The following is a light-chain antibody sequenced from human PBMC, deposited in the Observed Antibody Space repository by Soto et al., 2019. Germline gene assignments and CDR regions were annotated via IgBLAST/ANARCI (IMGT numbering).Light chain of an antibody. J-gene: IGKJ4*01. CDR2: AAS. CDR1: QDIRKY. V-gene: IGKV1-27*01. Sequence: DIQMTQSPSSLSAYIGDRVNITCRASQDIRKYLAWYQHKPGKGPRLLISAASTLQSGVPSRFSGSGSGTDYTLSISSLQSVDVGDYYCQRYNGAPLTFGGGTKLEI. CDR3: QRYNGAPLT.